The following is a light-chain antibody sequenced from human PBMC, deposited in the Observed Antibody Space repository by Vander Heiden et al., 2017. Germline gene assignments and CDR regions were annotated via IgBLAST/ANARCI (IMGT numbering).Light chain of an antibody. V-gene: IGLV1-51*01. CDR1: SSNIGDNF. Sequence: QSVLSQPPSVSAAPGQKVTISCSGSSSNIGDNFVSWYQQLPGAPPKLLMYDNNQRPSGMPDRFSGAKSGTSATLGITGRQTGDEADYYCGTWDNSLSVLFGGGTKLTVL. CDR3: GTWDNSLSVL. J-gene: IGLJ2*01. CDR2: DNN.